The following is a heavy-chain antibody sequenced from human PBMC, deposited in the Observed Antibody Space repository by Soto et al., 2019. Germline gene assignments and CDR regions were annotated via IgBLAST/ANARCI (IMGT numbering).Heavy chain of an antibody. CDR2: ISGSGGTT. CDR3: AQERSSTSCYAFDY. CDR1: GFTFRNYA. J-gene: IGHJ4*02. Sequence: EVQLLESGGGLVQPGGSLRLSCAASGFTFRNYAMSWARQAPGKGLEWVSAISGSGGTTHYADSVKGRFTISRDNSKNTLYLQMNSLRVEDTAVYYCAQERSSTSCYAFDYWGQGSLVTVSS. D-gene: IGHD2-2*01. V-gene: IGHV3-23*01.